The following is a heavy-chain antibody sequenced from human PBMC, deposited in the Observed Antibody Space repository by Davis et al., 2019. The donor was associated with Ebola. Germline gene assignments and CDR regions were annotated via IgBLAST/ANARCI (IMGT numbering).Heavy chain of an antibody. CDR1: GFIFSSYA. CDR2: ISVRSIT. J-gene: IGHJ5*02. CDR3: AKVHPPTTVTTGWFDP. Sequence: PGGSLRLSCAASGFIFSSYAMSWVRQAPGKGLEWVSSISVRSITYHAHSVKGRFTISRDNSKNTLYLQMNSLRAEDTAVYYCAKVHPPTTVTTGWFDPWGQGTLVTVSS. V-gene: IGHV3-23*01. D-gene: IGHD4-17*01.